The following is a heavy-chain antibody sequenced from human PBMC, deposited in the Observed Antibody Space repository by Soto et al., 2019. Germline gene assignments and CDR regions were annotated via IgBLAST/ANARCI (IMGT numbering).Heavy chain of an antibody. CDR1: GYTFTGHH. J-gene: IGHJ4*02. D-gene: IGHD3-3*01. CDR3: GRGRSGQIVVFY. V-gene: IGHV1-2*02. Sequence: GASVKVSCKASGYTFTGHHIHWVRQAPEQGPEWMGEIGPESGATRYAQKFRGRVTMTMDSSITTVYMELKNLSPDDTAVYYRGRGRSGQIVVFYWGQGTPVTVSS. CDR2: IGPESGAT.